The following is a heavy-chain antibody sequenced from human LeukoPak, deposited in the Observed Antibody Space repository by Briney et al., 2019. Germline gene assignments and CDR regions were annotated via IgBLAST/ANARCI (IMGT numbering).Heavy chain of an antibody. V-gene: IGHV4-34*01. J-gene: IGHJ4*02. CDR1: GESFSDYY. CDR2: INHTGST. Sequence: SETLSLTCGFYGESFSDYYWGWIRQPPGKGLEWIGEINHTGSTNYNPSLKSRVTISVDTSRNQFSLRLTSVTAADTAAYYCARGRSLHYFDYWGQGTLVTVSS. CDR3: ARGRSLHYFDY.